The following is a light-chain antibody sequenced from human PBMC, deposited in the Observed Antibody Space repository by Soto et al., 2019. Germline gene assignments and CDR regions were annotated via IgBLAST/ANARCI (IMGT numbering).Light chain of an antibody. CDR3: SLYRSSTTLV. V-gene: IGLV2-18*01. J-gene: IGLJ1*01. CDR1: SSDIGVYNR. CDR2: EVS. Sequence: QSALTQPASLSGSPGQSITISCTGTSSDIGVYNRVSWYQQPPGTAPKLMIYEVSNRPSGVPDRFSGSKSGNTASLTISGLQAEDEADYYCSLYRSSTTLVFGTGTKVTVL.